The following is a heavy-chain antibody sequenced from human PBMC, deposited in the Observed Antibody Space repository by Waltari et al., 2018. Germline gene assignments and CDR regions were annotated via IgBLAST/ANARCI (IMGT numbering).Heavy chain of an antibody. D-gene: IGHD3-16*01. CDR1: GFIFNTFA. CDR2: ISSRSTYI. V-gene: IGHV3-21*01. Sequence: EVQLVESGGGLVKPGVSLRLSCAASGFIFNTFAMNWVRQAPGKGLEWVSSISSRSTYIYYADSVKGRFTISRDNARSSLFLQMNSLRAEDTAVYYCARDEGGQYQGDFDYWGQEPWSPSPQ. J-gene: IGHJ4*01. CDR3: ARDEGGQYQGDFDY.